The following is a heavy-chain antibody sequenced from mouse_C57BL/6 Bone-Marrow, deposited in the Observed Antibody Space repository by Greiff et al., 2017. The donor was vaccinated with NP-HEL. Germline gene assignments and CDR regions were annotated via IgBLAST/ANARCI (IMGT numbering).Heavy chain of an antibody. CDR2: IDPNSGGT. Sequence: QVQLQQPGAELVKPGASVKLSCKASGYTFTNYWMHWVKQRPGRGLEWIGRIDPNSGGTKYNEKFKSKATLTVAKPSSTLSMQLSSLTSEDSAVYECASYYYGSGYLDYWGRGTTRTVTA. CDR3: ASYYYGSGYLDY. CDR1: GYTFTNYW. J-gene: IGHJ2*01. V-gene: IGHV1-72*01. D-gene: IGHD1-1*01.